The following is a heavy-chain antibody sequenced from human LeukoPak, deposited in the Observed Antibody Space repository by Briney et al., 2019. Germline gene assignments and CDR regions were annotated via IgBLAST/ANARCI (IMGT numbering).Heavy chain of an antibody. CDR1: RFTFSSYA. Sequence: GGSLRLSCAASRFTFSSYAMSWVRQAPGKGLEWVSAISGSGGSTYYADSVKGRFTISRDNSKNSLYLQMNSLRTEDTALYYCAKDASYYYDSSGYFDCWGQGTLVTVSS. V-gene: IGHV3-23*01. CDR3: AKDASYYYDSSGYFDC. J-gene: IGHJ4*02. CDR2: ISGSGGST. D-gene: IGHD3-22*01.